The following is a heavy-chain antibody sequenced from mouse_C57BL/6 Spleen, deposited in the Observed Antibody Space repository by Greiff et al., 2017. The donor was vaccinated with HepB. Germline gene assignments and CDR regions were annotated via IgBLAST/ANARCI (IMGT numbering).Heavy chain of an antibody. CDR1: GYAFSSSW. CDR2: IYPGDGDT. V-gene: IGHV1-82*01. CDR3: ARGPWFAY. Sequence: VQLQQSGPELVKPGASVKISCKASGYAFSSSWMNWVKQRPGKGLEWIGRIYPGDGDTNYNGKFKGKATLTADKSSSTAYMQLSSLTSEDSAVYCCARGPWFAYWGQGTLVTVSA. J-gene: IGHJ3*01.